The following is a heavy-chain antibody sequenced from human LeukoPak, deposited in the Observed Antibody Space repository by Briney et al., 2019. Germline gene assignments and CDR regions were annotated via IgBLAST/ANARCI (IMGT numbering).Heavy chain of an antibody. Sequence: GGSLKLSCAASGFAFSFYAMSWLRQPPGKELEWVSTINANSGTTSYAASVRGRFTISRDNSRNTLYLQVNTLRAEDTAVYYCAKPISGGLAVTADWFDPWGQGTLVVVSS. D-gene: IGHD6-19*01. J-gene: IGHJ5*01. CDR1: GFAFSFYA. CDR3: AKPISGGLAVTADWFDP. CDR2: INANSGTT. V-gene: IGHV3-23*01.